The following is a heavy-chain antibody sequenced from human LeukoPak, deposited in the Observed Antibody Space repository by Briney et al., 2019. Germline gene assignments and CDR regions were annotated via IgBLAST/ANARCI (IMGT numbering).Heavy chain of an antibody. Sequence: ASVKVSCKASGGTFSSYAISWVRQAPGQGLEWMGRIIPILGIANYAQKFQGRVTITADKSTSTAYMELSSLRSEATAVYYCATTPYNWNYVGNDYWGQGTLVTVSS. V-gene: IGHV1-69*04. CDR1: GGTFSSYA. D-gene: IGHD1-7*01. CDR2: IIPILGIA. J-gene: IGHJ4*02. CDR3: ATTPYNWNYVGNDY.